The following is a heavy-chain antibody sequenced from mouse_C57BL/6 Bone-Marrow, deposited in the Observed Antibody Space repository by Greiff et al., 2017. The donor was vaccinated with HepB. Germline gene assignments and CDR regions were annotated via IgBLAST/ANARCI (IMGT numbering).Heavy chain of an antibody. CDR2: IDPSDSYT. CDR3: AREFTTVVGAGFAY. V-gene: IGHV1-50*01. CDR1: GYTFTSYW. J-gene: IGHJ3*01. Sequence: QVHVKQPGAELVKPGASVKLSCKASGYTFTSYWMQWVKQRPGQGLEWIGEIDPSDSYTNYNQKFKGKATLTVDTSSSTAYMQLSILTSEDSAVYSCAREFTTVVGAGFAYWGQGTLVTVSA. D-gene: IGHD1-1*01.